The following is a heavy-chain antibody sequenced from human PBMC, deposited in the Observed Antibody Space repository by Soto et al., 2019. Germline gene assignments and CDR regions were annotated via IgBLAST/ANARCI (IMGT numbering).Heavy chain of an antibody. J-gene: IGHJ6*02. D-gene: IGHD6-6*01. CDR1: GFTFSNAW. V-gene: IGHV3-15*07. CDR3: TTVVAARLYYYGMDV. CDR2: IKSKTDGGTT. Sequence: EVQLVESGGGLVKTGGSLRLSCAASGFTFSNAWMNWVRQAPGKGLEWVGRIKSKTDGGTTDYAAPVKGRFTISRDDSKNTLYLQMNSLKTEDTAVYYCTTVVAARLYYYGMDVWGQGTTVTVSS.